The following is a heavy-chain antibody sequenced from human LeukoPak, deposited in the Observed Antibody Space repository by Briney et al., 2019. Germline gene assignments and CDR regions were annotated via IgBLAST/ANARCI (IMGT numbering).Heavy chain of an antibody. CDR1: GGSISSGDYY. CDR3: ARSLGRGITMVRGVIGVMDY. V-gene: IGHV4-30-4*01. D-gene: IGHD3-10*01. J-gene: IGHJ4*02. Sequence: SETLSLTCTVSGGSISSGDYYWSWIRQPPGKGLEWIGYIYYSGSTYYNPSLKSRVTISVDTSKNQFSLKLSSVTAADTAVYYCARSLGRGITMVRGVIGVMDYWGQGTLVTVSS. CDR2: IYYSGST.